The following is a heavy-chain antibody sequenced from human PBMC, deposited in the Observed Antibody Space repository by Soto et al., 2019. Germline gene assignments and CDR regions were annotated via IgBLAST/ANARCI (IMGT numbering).Heavy chain of an antibody. CDR2: IYHSGST. J-gene: IGHJ4*02. CDR1: GFTFSTYAM. V-gene: IGHV4-4*02. CDR3: AGGSLRYFDWLFTXDY. D-gene: IGHD3-9*01. Sequence: PGGSLRLSCAASGFTFSTYAMNWVRQPPGKGPEWIGEIYHSGSTNYNPSLKRRVTISVDKSKNQFSLKLSSVTAADTAVYYCAGGSLRYFDWLFTXDYWGQGTLVTVSS.